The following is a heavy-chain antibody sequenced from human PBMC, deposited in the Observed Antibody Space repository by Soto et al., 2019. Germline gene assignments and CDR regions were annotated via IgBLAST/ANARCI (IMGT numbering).Heavy chain of an antibody. D-gene: IGHD2-15*01. V-gene: IGHV4-39*07. Sequence: SETLYLTCTVSGGSISSSSYYWGWIRQPPGKGLEWIGSIYYSGSTYYNPSLKSRVTISVDTSKNQFSLKLSSVTAADTAVYYCAREYCSGGSCYSNYFDYWGQGTLVTVSS. CDR1: GGSISSSSYY. CDR2: IYYSGST. J-gene: IGHJ4*02. CDR3: AREYCSGGSCYSNYFDY.